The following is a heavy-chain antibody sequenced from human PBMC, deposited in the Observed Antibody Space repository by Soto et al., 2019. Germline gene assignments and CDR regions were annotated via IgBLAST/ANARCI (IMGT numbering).Heavy chain of an antibody. D-gene: IGHD2-2*01. Sequence: QVQLQESGPGLVKPSQTLSLTCTVSGGSISSGGYYWSWIRQHPGKGLEWIGYNYYSWSTYYNRYLKSRVTISVDTSKHQFSLKLSSVTAADTAVYYCARGGIQLLRSFDYWGQGTLVTVSS. J-gene: IGHJ4*02. CDR1: GGSISSGGYY. CDR2: NYYSWST. V-gene: IGHV4-31*03. CDR3: ARGGIQLLRSFDY.